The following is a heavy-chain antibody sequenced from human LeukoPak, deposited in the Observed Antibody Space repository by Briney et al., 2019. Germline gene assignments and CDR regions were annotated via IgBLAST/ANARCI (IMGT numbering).Heavy chain of an antibody. CDR1: GXPFSNYW. V-gene: IGHV3-7*03. Sequence: GGSLRLSCAASGXPFSNYWMNWVRQAPGNALEWVAYIRKDGSERYYVDSVKGRFTISRDNARNSLYLQMNSLRADDTAVYYCARHTSGQPFDYWGQGTLVTVSS. J-gene: IGHJ4*02. CDR3: ARHTSGQPFDY. CDR2: IRKDGSER. D-gene: IGHD6-19*01.